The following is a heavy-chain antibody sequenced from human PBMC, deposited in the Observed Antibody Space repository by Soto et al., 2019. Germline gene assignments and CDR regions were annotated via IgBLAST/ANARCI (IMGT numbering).Heavy chain of an antibody. D-gene: IGHD3-3*02. V-gene: IGHV3-30*18. CDR2: ISYDGSNK. Sequence: QVQLVESGGGVVQPGRSLRLSCAASGFTFSSYGMHWVRQAPGKGLEWVAVISYDGSNKYYADSVKGRFTISRDNSKNTLYLQMNSLRAEDTAVYYCAKDQLAGQYYFDYWGQGTLVTVSS. CDR1: GFTFSSYG. CDR3: AKDQLAGQYYFDY. J-gene: IGHJ4*02.